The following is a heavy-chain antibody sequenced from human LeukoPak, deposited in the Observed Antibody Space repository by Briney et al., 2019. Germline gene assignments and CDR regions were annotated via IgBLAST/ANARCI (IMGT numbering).Heavy chain of an antibody. CDR1: GFTFSSYW. CDR3: ASFGSGSYYVGY. J-gene: IGHJ4*02. CDR2: INSDGSST. D-gene: IGHD3-10*01. V-gene: IGHV3-74*01. Sequence: PGGSLRLSCAASGFTFSSYWMHWVRQAPGKGLVWVSRINSDGSSTSYADSVKGRFTISRDNAKNTLYLQMNSLRAEDTAVYYCASFGSGSYYVGYWGQGTLVTVSS.